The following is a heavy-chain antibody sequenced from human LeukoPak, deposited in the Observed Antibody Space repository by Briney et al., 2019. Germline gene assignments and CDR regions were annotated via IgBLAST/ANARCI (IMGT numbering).Heavy chain of an antibody. CDR2: INPNSGGT. D-gene: IGHD3-10*01. Sequence: GASVKVSCKASGYTFTGYYMHWVRQAPGQGLEWMGWINPNSGGTNYAQKFQGRVTMTRDTSINTAYMELSRLRSDDTAVYYCARSDYGSGSYRFDYWGQGTLVTVSS. J-gene: IGHJ4*02. CDR1: GYTFTGYY. V-gene: IGHV1-2*02. CDR3: ARSDYGSGSYRFDY.